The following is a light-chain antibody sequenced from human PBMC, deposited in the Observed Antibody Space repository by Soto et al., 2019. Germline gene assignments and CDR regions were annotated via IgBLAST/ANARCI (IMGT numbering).Light chain of an antibody. CDR2: GAS. V-gene: IGKV3-15*01. CDR3: QQYSSSPPIT. CDR1: QSVRSN. J-gene: IGKJ1*01. Sequence: EIVMTQSPATLSVSPGERATLSCRASQSVRSNLAWYQQKPGQAPRLLIYGASTRATGIPARFSGSGSGTDFTLTISRLEPEDFAVYYCQQYSSSPPITFGQGTKVDIK.